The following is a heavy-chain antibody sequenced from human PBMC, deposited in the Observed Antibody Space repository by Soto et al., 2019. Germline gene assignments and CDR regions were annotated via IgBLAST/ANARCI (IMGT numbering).Heavy chain of an antibody. CDR2: ISGMGGST. CDR3: AKDRSGDYHNWFDP. CDR1: GFTCSGYA. V-gene: IGHV3-23*01. Sequence: GGSLRLSCAASGFTCSGYARSWVRQAPGKGLEWVSAISGMGGSTYYADSLKGRFTISRDNSKNTLYMQMNSLRAEDTAVSYCAKDRSGDYHNWFDPWGQGTLVTVSS. D-gene: IGHD3-22*01. J-gene: IGHJ5*02.